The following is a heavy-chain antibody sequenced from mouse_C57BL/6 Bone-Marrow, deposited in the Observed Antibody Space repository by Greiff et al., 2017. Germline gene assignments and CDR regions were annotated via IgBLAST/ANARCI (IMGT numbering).Heavy chain of an antibody. CDR1: GYTFTSYW. D-gene: IGHD1-1*01. CDR3: ARENYYGSRGYFDV. J-gene: IGHJ1*03. V-gene: IGHV1-53*01. CDR2: INPSNGGT. Sequence: QVQLKQPGTELVKPGASVKLSCKASGYTFTSYWMHWVKQRPGQGLEWIGNINPSNGGTNYNEKFKSQATLTVDKSSSTAYMQLSSLTSEDSAVYYCARENYYGSRGYFDVWGTGTTVTVSS.